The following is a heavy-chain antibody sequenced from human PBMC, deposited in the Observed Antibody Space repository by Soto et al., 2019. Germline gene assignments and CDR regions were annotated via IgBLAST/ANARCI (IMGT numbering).Heavy chain of an antibody. J-gene: IGHJ3*02. D-gene: IGHD3-3*01. Sequence: SETLSLTCTVSGGSITSNYWSCIRQPPGQGLEWIGYSYCIGITNYSPSRKRRVTIAADTSKNQVSLRLTSMTAADTAVYYCARGGFYGVADESFDIWGQGTMVTVS. CDR3: ARGGFYGVADESFDI. CDR2: SYCIGIT. CDR1: GGSITSNY. V-gene: IGHV4-59*01.